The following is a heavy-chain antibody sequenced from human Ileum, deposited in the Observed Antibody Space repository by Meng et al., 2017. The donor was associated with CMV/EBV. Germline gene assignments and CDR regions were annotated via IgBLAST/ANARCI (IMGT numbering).Heavy chain of an antibody. CDR1: GGSIMHNKW. D-gene: IGHD3-22*01. J-gene: IGHJ6*03. CDR2: IHHYGST. Sequence: LTSAVSGGSIMHNKWKSWDRQPPGKGMEWNAEIHHYGSTNNNPYLKSRVTISIDKSKNHFSLKLTYVTAANTAVYYCEKNGYYSMDVWGQGTTVTVSS. CDR3: EKNGYYSMDV. V-gene: IGHV4-4*02.